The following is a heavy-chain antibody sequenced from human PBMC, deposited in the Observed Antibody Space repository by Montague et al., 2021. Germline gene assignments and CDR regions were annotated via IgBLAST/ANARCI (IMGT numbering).Heavy chain of an antibody. V-gene: IGHV4-31*03. CDR2: IYDSGST. CDR3: ARSGGYCSGGRCYTFDY. J-gene: IGHJ4*02. CDR1: GGSISSGGFY. Sequence: TLSLTCSVSGGSISSGGFYWSWIRQHPGKGPEWIGSIYDSGSTNYNPSLKSRLTLSRDTSKNQVSLRLTSVTAAETAVYYCARSGGYCSGGRCYTFDYWGQGTLVTVSS. D-gene: IGHD2-15*01.